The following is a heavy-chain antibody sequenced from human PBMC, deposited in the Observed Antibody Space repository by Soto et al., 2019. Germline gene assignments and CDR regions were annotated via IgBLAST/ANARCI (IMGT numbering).Heavy chain of an antibody. J-gene: IGHJ6*02. V-gene: IGHV4-59*01. Sequence: SETLSLTCTVSGGSISSYYWSWIRQPPGKGLEWIGYIYYSGSTHYSPSLKSRVTISVDTSKNQISLRLSSVTAADTALYYCARSPYDIVTGYYYYYGMDVWGQGTTVTVSS. D-gene: IGHD3-9*01. CDR2: IYYSGST. CDR1: GGSISSYY. CDR3: ARSPYDIVTGYYYYYGMDV.